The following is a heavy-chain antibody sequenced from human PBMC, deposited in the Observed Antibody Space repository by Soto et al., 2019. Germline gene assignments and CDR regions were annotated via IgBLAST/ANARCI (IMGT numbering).Heavy chain of an antibody. D-gene: IGHD2-15*01. CDR3: ARGRDGGAAI. Sequence: QVQLQQWGAGLLKPSETLSLTCAVYGGSFSGYYWSWIRQPPGKGLEWIGEINPSGTTNYTPSLKSRVTMSADTPKNQFSLQMTSVPAADTAVYYCARGRDGGAAIWGQGTLVTVSS. V-gene: IGHV4-34*01. J-gene: IGHJ4*02. CDR2: INPSGTT. CDR1: GGSFSGYY.